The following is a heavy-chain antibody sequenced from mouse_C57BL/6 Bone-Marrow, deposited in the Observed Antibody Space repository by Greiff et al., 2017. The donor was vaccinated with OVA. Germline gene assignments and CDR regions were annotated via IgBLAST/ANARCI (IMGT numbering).Heavy chain of an antibody. CDR3: SRPYYYGSGY. V-gene: IGHV1-64*01. CDR2: IHPNSGST. Sequence: FSCQASGYTFTSYWMHWVKQRPGQGLEWIGMIHPNSGSTNYNEKFKSKATLTVDKSSSTAYMQLSSLTSEDSSVYYCSRPYYYGSGYWGQGPTLSFSS. D-gene: IGHD1-1*01. J-gene: IGHJ2*01. CDR1: GYTFTSYW.